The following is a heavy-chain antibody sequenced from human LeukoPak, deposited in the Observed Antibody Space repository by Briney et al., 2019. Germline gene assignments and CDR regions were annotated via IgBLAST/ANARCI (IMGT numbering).Heavy chain of an antibody. J-gene: IGHJ4*02. CDR1: GGFISSYY. CDR2: IYYSGST. D-gene: IGHD1-7*01. V-gene: IGHV4-59*01. Sequence: SETLSLTCTVSGGFISSYYWSWIRQPPGKGLEWIGYIYYSGSTNYNPSLKSRVTISVDTSKNQFSLKLSSVTAADTAVYYCARTTLELNFDYWGQGTLVTVSS. CDR3: ARTTLELNFDY.